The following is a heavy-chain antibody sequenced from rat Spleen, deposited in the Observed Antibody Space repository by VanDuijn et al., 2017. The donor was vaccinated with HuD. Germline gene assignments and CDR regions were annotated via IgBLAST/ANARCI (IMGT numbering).Heavy chain of an antibody. J-gene: IGHJ3*01. V-gene: IGHV5-25*01. D-gene: IGHD1-11*01. CDR3: ARPTEGIAWFVY. CDR1: GFTFSNYY. CDR2: ISYGDSSGHSST. Sequence: EVQLMESGGGLVQPGRSMKLSCAALGFTFSNYYMAWVRQAPTKGLEWVASISYGDSSGHSSTYYRDSVKGRFTISRDNAKNTQYLQMDSLRSEDTATYYCARPTEGIAWFVYWGQGTLVTVSS.